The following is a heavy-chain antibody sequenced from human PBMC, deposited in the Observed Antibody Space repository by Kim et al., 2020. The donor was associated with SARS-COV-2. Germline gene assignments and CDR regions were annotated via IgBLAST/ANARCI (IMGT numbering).Heavy chain of an antibody. D-gene: IGHD6-13*01. J-gene: IGHJ4*02. CDR3: ARVGSSWYYFDY. V-gene: IGHV4-31*02. Sequence: YYIPSLKSRVTISVDTSKNQFSLKLSSVTAADTAVYYCARVGSSWYYFDYWGQGTLVTVSS.